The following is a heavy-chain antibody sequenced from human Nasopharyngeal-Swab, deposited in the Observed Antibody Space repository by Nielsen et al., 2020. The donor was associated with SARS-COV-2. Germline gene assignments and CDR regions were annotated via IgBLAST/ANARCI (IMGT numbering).Heavy chain of an antibody. CDR3: ARHRGLRSYYYGMDV. CDR2: IYYRGST. CDR1: GGSISSSSYY. V-gene: IGHV4-39*01. D-gene: IGHD4-17*01. Sequence: SETLSLTCTVSGGSISSSSYYWGWIRQPPGKGLEWIGSIYYRGSTYYTPSLKSRVTISVDTSKNQFSLKMSSVTAAETAVYYCARHRGLRSYYYGMDVWGQGTTVTVSS. J-gene: IGHJ6*02.